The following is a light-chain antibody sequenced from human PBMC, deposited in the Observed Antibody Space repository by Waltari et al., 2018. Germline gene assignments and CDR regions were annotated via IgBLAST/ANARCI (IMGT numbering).Light chain of an antibody. CDR1: SGHSNYA. Sequence: QLLLTQSPSASASLGASVKLTCTVSSGHSNYAIAWHQQHPHKGPRYLRKVNSDGSHSKGDGIPDRFSGSSSGAERYLTISSLQSEDEADYYCQTGGFGIWVFGGGTKLTVL. CDR2: VNSDGSH. CDR3: QTGGFGIWV. V-gene: IGLV4-69*01. J-gene: IGLJ3*02.